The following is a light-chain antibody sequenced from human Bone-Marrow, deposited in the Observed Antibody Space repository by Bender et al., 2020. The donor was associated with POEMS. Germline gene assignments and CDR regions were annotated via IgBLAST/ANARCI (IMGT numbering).Light chain of an antibody. CDR1: SSNIGTNP. CDR3: ISYIRSITLGGYYV. CDR2: INN. Sequence: QSVLTQPPSASGTPGQRVTISCSGSSSNIGTNPVNWYQQLPGTAPKLLIYINNQRPSGVPDRFSGSKSGTSASLAISGLQSEDEADYYCISYIRSITLGGYYVFGTGTKVTVL. V-gene: IGLV1-44*01. J-gene: IGLJ1*01.